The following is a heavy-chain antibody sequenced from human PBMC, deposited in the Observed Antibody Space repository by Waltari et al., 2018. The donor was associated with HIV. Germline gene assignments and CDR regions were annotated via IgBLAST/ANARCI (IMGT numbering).Heavy chain of an antibody. V-gene: IGHV4-61*03. CDR1: NASVNSDSYY. J-gene: IGHJ4*02. CDR2: VYHRGTT. D-gene: IGHD3-16*01. Sequence: QVHLQESGPGLVKASKTLSLTCTVSNASVNSDSYYLTWVRQARGQGLEWLGYVYHRGTTTSTPSVRNRLSISTATAGTYFSLSLTTVTAADAAVYFCARGLGPRVSIHYFFDVWGQGILVTV. CDR3: ARGLGPRVSIHYFFDV.